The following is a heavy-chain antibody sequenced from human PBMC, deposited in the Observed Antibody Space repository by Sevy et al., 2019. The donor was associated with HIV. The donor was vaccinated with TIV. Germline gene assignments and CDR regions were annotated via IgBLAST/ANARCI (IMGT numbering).Heavy chain of an antibody. D-gene: IGHD6-13*01. V-gene: IGHV1-69*13. Sequence: ASVKVSCKASGVTFSNYAISWVRQAPGQGLEWMGGIIPMFSTPSYPQKFQGRVTITADESTSTAYMELTSLRSEDTAVYYCARDSLYSTIRAFDYWGQGTLVTVSS. CDR2: IIPMFSTP. CDR3: ARDSLYSTIRAFDY. CDR1: GVTFSNYA. J-gene: IGHJ4*02.